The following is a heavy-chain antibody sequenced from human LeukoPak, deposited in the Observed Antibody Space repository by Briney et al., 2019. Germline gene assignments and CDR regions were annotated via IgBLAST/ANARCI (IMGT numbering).Heavy chain of an antibody. CDR2: INHSGST. V-gene: IGHV4-34*01. CDR1: GGSISSYY. D-gene: IGHD6-6*01. CDR3: ARSYSSSSAFDI. Sequence: SETLSLTCTVSGGSISSYYWSWMRQPPGKGLEWIGEINHSGSTNYNPSLKSRVTISVDTSKNQFSLKLSSVTAADTAVYYCARSYSSSSAFDIWGQGTMVTVSS. J-gene: IGHJ3*02.